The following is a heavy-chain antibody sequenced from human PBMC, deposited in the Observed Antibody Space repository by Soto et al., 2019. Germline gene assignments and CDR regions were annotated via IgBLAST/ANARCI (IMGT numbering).Heavy chain of an antibody. CDR3: ARLGYRDAFDI. V-gene: IGHV1-3*01. CDR1: GYTFSSYA. CDR2: INAGYGNA. D-gene: IGHD5-18*01. J-gene: IGHJ3*02. Sequence: QVQLVQSGAEVKKPGASVKVSCKASGYTFSSYAMHWVRQAPGQKLEWMGWINAGYGNAKYSQNFQGRVTLTRDTSESTAYMEMSSLRSEDTAVYYCARLGYRDAFDIWGQGTMVIVSS.